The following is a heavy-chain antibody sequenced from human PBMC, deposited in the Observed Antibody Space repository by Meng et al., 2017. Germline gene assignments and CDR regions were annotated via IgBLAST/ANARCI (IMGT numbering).Heavy chain of an antibody. Sequence: SGPTLVKPTETLTLTCTVSGFSLSNARMGVSWIRQPPGKALEWLAHIFSNDEKSYSTSLKSRLTISKDTSKSQEVLTMTNIDPVDTATYYCARIYLAAAGTIGYFDLWGRGTLVTVSS. CDR3: ARIYLAAAGTIGYFDL. J-gene: IGHJ2*01. D-gene: IGHD6-13*01. CDR1: GFSLSNARMG. V-gene: IGHV2-26*01. CDR2: IFSNDEK.